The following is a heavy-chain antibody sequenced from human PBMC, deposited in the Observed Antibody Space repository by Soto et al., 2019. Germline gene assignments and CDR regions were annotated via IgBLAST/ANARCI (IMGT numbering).Heavy chain of an antibody. CDR2: ISGSADGT. Sequence: EVKLLESGGGLAQPGGSLRLSCVGSGFTCDSYAISWVRQATGERLQWIAAISGSADGTDYAHSVRGRFTSSRDNSTKTVHLQMDNLEVEDTAVYFCAKDTVGSYRFWRGYYSDGLDVWGQGTLVSVS. V-gene: IGHV3-23*01. CDR3: AKDTVGSYRFWRGYYSDGLDV. J-gene: IGHJ3*01. CDR1: GFTCDSYA. D-gene: IGHD3-3*01.